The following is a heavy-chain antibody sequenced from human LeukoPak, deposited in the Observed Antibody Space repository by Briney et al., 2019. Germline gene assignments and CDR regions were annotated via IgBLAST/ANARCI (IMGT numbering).Heavy chain of an antibody. V-gene: IGHV3-48*03. CDR3: ARGTHYFDY. J-gene: IGHJ4*02. D-gene: IGHD1-1*01. CDR1: GFNFNDYD. CDR2: IGSSGDSST. Sequence: PGRSLRLSCEASGFNFNDYDINWVRQSPGKGLEWLSSIGSSGDSSTYYADSIKGRFTISRDNAKNSLFLQMNSLRAEDTAVYYCARGTHYFDYWGQGTLVTVSS.